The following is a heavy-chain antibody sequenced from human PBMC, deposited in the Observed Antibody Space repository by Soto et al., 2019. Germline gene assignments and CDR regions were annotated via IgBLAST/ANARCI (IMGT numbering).Heavy chain of an antibody. J-gene: IGHJ4*02. Sequence: GASVKVSCKASGYTFTAYYMHWVRQAPGQGLEWMGWINPKSGGTKYAQKFQGGVTMTRDTSISTAYMEVSRLRSDDTAVYFCARSVSYYDSSGNFDYWGQGTLVTVSS. CDR2: INPKSGGT. D-gene: IGHD3-22*01. V-gene: IGHV1-2*02. CDR1: GYTFTAYY. CDR3: ARSVSYYDSSGNFDY.